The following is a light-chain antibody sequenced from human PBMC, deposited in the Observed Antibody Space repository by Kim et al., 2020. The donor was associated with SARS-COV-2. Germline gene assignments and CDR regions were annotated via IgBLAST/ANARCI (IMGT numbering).Light chain of an antibody. Sequence: MTQGQRAPRAARPSQSVSSYLAWYQQKPGQAPRLLIYEASNRATGIPARFSGSGSGTDFTLTISSLEPEDFAVYYCQQRRDSPTFGGGTKVDIK. CDR1: QSVSSY. CDR2: EAS. V-gene: IGKV3-11*01. J-gene: IGKJ4*01. CDR3: QQRRDSPT.